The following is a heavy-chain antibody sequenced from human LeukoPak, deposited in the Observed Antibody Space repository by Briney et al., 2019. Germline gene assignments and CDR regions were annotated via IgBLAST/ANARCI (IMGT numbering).Heavy chain of an antibody. CDR3: AREWGTVTTYYGMDV. CDR2: INSDGSST. Sequence: PGGSLRLSCAASGFTFSSYWMHWVRQAPGKGLVWVSRINSDGSSTSYADSVKGRFTISRDNAKNTLYLQMTSLRAEDTAVYYCAREWGTVTTYYGMDVWGQGTTVTVSS. J-gene: IGHJ6*02. D-gene: IGHD4-11*01. CDR1: GFTFSSYW. V-gene: IGHV3-74*01.